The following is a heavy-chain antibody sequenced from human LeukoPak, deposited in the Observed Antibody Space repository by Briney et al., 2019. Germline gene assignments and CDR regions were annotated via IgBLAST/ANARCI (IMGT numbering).Heavy chain of an antibody. V-gene: IGHV4-34*01. CDR1: GGSFSGYY. D-gene: IGHD1-26*01. Sequence: PSETLSLTCAVYGGSFSGYYWSWIRQPPGKGLEWIGEINHSGSTNYNPSLKSRVTISVDRSKNQFSLKLSSVTAADTAVYYCARVMELVCFDPWGQGTLVTVSS. J-gene: IGHJ5*02. CDR3: ARVMELVCFDP. CDR2: INHSGST.